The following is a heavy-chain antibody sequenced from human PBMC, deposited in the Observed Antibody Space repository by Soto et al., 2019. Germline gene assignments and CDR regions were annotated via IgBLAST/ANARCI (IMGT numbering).Heavy chain of an antibody. CDR1: GYSFTGYG. CDR2: ITTYNGDT. Sequence: QVQLVQSGGEVKKPGASVKVSCKASGYSFTGYGINWVRQAPGQGLEWLGRITTYNGDTNYAQNFQGRLTMTTDTSTCTTYMELRSLRSDDTAVYYCARGRGYSLIPVVDDAVDVWGQGTLVTVSS. J-gene: IGHJ3*01. V-gene: IGHV1-18*04. D-gene: IGHD5-12*01. CDR3: ARGRGYSLIPVVDDAVDV.